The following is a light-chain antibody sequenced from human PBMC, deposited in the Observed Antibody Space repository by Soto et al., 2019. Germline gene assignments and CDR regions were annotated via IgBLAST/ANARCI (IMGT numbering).Light chain of an antibody. J-gene: IGLJ2*01. CDR1: SSDVGSYNL. CDR2: EGS. V-gene: IGLV2-23*01. CDR3: CSYAGSVV. Sequence: QSALTQPASVSGSPGQSITISCTGTSSDVGSYNLVSWYQQHPGKAPKLMMYEGSKRPSGVSNRFSGSKSGNTAAVTISGLQAEDEADYYCCSYAGSVVFGGGTQLTVL.